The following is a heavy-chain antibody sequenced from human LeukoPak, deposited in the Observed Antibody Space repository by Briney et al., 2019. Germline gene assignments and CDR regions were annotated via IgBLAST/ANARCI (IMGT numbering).Heavy chain of an antibody. CDR2: IYYSGST. V-gene: IGHV4-39*01. D-gene: IGHD3-22*01. Sequence: SETLSLTCTVSGGSISSSSYYWGWIRQPPGKGLEWIGSIYYSGSTYYNPSLKSRVTISVDTSKNQFSLKLSSVTAADTAVYYCASQGITMILVVTWSQGTLVTVSS. CDR3: ASQGITMILVVT. CDR1: GGSISSSSYY. J-gene: IGHJ5*02.